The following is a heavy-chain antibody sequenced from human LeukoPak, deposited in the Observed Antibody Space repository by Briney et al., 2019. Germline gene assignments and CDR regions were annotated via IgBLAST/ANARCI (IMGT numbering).Heavy chain of an antibody. V-gene: IGHV4-34*01. J-gene: IGHJ4*02. CDR3: AREGRLAAALEY. CDR1: GESFTTHY. Sequence: PSETLSLTCAVSGESFTTHYRSWIRQPPGKRLEWIGEINHSGTTNYNPSLKSRVTMSVDTSKKQFSLNLTYVTAADTAVYYCAREGRLAAALEYWGQGTLVTVSS. CDR2: INHSGTT. D-gene: IGHD6-13*01.